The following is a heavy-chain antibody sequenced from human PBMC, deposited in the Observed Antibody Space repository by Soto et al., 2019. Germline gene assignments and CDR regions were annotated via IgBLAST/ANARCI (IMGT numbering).Heavy chain of an antibody. CDR3: AGDSRSAEGWLNP. CDR1: GASTSGYF. J-gene: IGHJ5*02. D-gene: IGHD1-26*01. V-gene: IGHV4-59*01. CDR2: FYGGST. Sequence: NPSETLSLTCTVSGASTSGYFWTWIRQPPGKGLEWIGYFYGGSTNYNPSLKSRATISMAPSKNHFSLNLMSVTAADTAVYYCAGDSRSAEGWLNPWGQGILVTVSS.